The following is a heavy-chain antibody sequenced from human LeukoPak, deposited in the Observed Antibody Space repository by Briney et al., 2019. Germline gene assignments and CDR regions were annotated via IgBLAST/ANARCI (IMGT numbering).Heavy chain of an antibody. V-gene: IGHV1-18*04. CDR3: ARDEAGATKDY. CDR1: GYSFTDHY. J-gene: IGHJ4*02. D-gene: IGHD1-26*01. CDR2: ISGYNGNT. Sequence: EASVKVSCKASGYSFTDHYLHWLRQAPGQGLEWMGWISGYNGNTHYSQNLQGRVTMTTHTSTSTAYMELRSLRSDDTAVYYCARDEAGATKDYWGQGTLVTVSS.